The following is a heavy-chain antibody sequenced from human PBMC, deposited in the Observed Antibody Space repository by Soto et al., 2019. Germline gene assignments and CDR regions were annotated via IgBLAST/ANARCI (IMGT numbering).Heavy chain of an antibody. CDR3: ARVFSSGSGWMYYFDF. J-gene: IGHJ4*02. D-gene: IGHD6-25*01. CDR1: SGSISTGNW. V-gene: IGHV4-4*02. CDR2: VYYTGAT. Sequence: QVELQESGPRLVKSSGTLSLTCEVSSGSISTGNWWSWVRQPPGKGLEWIGEVYYTGATNYNPSLKRRVTMTIDKSKDQISLILTSATAADTAVYYCARVFSSGSGWMYYFDFWGQGILVSVSS.